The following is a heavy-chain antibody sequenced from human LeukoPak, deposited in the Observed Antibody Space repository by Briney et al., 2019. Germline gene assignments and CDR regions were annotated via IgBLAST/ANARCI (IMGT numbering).Heavy chain of an antibody. V-gene: IGHV3-23*01. Sequence: PGGSLRLSCAASGFTFSSYGMSWVRQAPGKGLEWVSAISGSGGSTYYADSVKGRFTISRDNAKNSLYLQMDILRAEDTALYYCTRKGLGGELGGFDHWGQGTLVTVSS. D-gene: IGHD1-26*01. CDR1: GFTFSSYG. J-gene: IGHJ4*02. CDR2: ISGSGGST. CDR3: TRKGLGGELGGFDH.